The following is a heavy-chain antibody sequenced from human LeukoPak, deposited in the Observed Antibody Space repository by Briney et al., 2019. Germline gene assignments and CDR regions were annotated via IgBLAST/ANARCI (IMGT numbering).Heavy chain of an antibody. Sequence: PGGSLTLSCAASGFTFSSYAMHWVRQAPGKGLEWVAVISYDGSNKYYADSVKGRFTISRDNSKNTLYLQMNSLRAEDTAVYYCASGSGIVVVVAATGGFDYWGQGTLVTVSS. CDR3: ASGSGIVVVVAATGGFDY. J-gene: IGHJ4*02. V-gene: IGHV3-30-3*01. CDR2: ISYDGSNK. D-gene: IGHD2-15*01. CDR1: GFTFSSYA.